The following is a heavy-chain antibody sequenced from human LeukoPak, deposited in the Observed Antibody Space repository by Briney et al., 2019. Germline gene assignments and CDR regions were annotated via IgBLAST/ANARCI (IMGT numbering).Heavy chain of an antibody. CDR2: INPNSGGT. Sequence: ASVKVSCKASGYTFTGYYMHWVRQAPGQGLEWMGWINPNSGGTNYAQKFQGRVTMTRDTSISTAYMELSRLRSDDTAVYYCARDLRPYLYYYDSIFRGFDYGGQGTLVTVSS. V-gene: IGHV1-2*02. J-gene: IGHJ4*02. D-gene: IGHD3-22*01. CDR3: ARDLRPYLYYYDSIFRGFDY. CDR1: GYTFTGYY.